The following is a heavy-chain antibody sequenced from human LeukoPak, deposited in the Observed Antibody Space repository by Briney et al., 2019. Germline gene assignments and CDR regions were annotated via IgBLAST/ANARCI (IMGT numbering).Heavy chain of an antibody. CDR1: GFTFSSYA. Sequence: GRSLRLSCAASGFTFSSYAMHWVRQAPGKGLEWVAVISHDGSNKYYADSVKGRFTISRDNSKNTLYLQMNSLRAEDTAVYYCAKRGAAAGAQHFDYWGQGTLVTVSS. V-gene: IGHV3-30*04. J-gene: IGHJ4*02. CDR2: ISHDGSNK. CDR3: AKRGAAAGAQHFDY. D-gene: IGHD6-13*01.